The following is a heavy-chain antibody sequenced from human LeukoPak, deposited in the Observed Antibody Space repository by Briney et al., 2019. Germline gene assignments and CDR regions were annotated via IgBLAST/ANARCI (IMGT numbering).Heavy chain of an antibody. CDR3: ARGSVEDIVVVPAASHAFDI. D-gene: IGHD2-2*01. Sequence: SVKVSCKASGGTFSSYAISWVRQAPGQGLEWMGGIISIFGTANYAQKFQGRVTITADESTSTAYMELSSLRSEDTAVYYCARGSVEDIVVVPAASHAFDIWGQGTMVTVSS. J-gene: IGHJ3*02. CDR2: IISIFGTA. V-gene: IGHV1-69*13. CDR1: GGTFSSYA.